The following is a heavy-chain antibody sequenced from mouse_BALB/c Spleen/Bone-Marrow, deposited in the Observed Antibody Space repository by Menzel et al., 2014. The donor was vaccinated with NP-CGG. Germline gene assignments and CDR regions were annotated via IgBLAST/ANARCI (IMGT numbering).Heavy chain of an antibody. J-gene: IGHJ2*01. D-gene: IGHD2-3*01. Sequence: QVTLKECGAGLVKPGASVKLSCKASGYTFTEYIIHWVKQRSGQGLEWIGWFYPGSGSMKYYEKFKDKATLTADKSSSTVYMELSGLTSEDSAVYFCARHEGGEMGFDYWGQGTTLTVSS. V-gene: IGHV1-62-2*01. CDR3: ARHEGGEMGFDY. CDR2: FYPGSGSM. CDR1: GYTFTEYI.